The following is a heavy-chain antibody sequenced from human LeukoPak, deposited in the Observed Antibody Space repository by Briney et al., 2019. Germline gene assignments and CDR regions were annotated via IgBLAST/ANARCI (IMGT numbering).Heavy chain of an antibody. CDR1: GYSFTSYW. CDR3: ARHRDGYNSLYYFDY. CDR2: IYPGDSDT. D-gene: IGHD5-24*01. V-gene: IGHV5-51*01. J-gene: IGHJ4*02. Sequence: GESLKISCKGSGYSFTSYWIGWVRQMPGKGLEWMGIIYPGDSDTRYSPSFQGQVTISADKSISTAYLQWSSLKASDTAMYYCARHRDGYNSLYYFDYWGQGTLVTVSS.